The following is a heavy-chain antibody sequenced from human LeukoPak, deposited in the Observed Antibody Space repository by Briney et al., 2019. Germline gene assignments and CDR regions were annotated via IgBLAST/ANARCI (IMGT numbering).Heavy chain of an antibody. Sequence: PSETLSLTCAVYGGSISGYYWSWIRQPPGKGLEWIGEINHSGSTNYNPSLKSRVTISVDTSKNQFSLKLSSVTAADTAVYYCARAPGLLWFGELTHRPYYFDYWGQGTLVTVSS. D-gene: IGHD3-10*01. CDR2: INHSGST. V-gene: IGHV4-34*01. CDR3: ARAPGLLWFGELTHRPYYFDY. CDR1: GGSISGYY. J-gene: IGHJ4*02.